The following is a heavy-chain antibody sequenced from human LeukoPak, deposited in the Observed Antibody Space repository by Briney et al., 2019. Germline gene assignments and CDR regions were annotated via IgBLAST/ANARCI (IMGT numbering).Heavy chain of an antibody. V-gene: IGHV4-39*07. CDR3: ARLDGGQLGHCSSTSCNGAFDI. D-gene: IGHD2-2*01. CDR1: GDSISSGPYF. Sequence: SETLSLTCTVSGDSISSGPYFWGWIRQPPGKGLEWLGNIHYTGSTYYRSSLRSRVTMSVDTSKNQFSLMLRSVTAADTAMYYCARLDGGQLGHCSSTSCNGAFDIWGQGAMVTVSS. CDR2: IHYTGST. J-gene: IGHJ3*02.